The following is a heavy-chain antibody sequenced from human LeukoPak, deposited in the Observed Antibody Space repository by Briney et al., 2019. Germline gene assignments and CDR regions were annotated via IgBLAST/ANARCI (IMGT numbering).Heavy chain of an antibody. V-gene: IGHV4-59*08. Sequence: PSETLSLTCTVSGGSISSDYWSWIRQPPGKGLEGIGYIYYSGSTNYNPSLKSRVTISVDTSKNQFSLKLSSVTAADTAVYYCARGEANYYGSEIFQHWGQGTLVTVSS. CDR2: IYYSGST. CDR3: ARGEANYYGSEIFQH. CDR1: GGSISSDY. J-gene: IGHJ1*01. D-gene: IGHD3-10*01.